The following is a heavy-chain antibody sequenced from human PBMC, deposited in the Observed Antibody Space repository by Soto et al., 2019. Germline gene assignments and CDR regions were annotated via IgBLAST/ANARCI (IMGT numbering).Heavy chain of an antibody. CDR2: IYYSGST. V-gene: IGHV4-59*01. D-gene: IGHD3-10*01. CDR1: GGSISSYY. Sequence: SETLSLTCTVSGGSISSYYWNWIRQPPGKGLEWIGYIYYSGSTNYNPSLKSRVTISIDTPKNQLSLKLNSVTAADTAVYYCATDSGSGSYSYNYFDPWGQGTLVTVSS. J-gene: IGHJ5*02. CDR3: ATDSGSGSYSYNYFDP.